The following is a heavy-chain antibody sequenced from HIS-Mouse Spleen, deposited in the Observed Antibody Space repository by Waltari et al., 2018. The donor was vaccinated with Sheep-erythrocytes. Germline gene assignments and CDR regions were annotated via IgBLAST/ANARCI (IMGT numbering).Heavy chain of an antibody. D-gene: IGHD1-26*01. J-gene: IGHJ4*02. CDR1: GFTFSSYS. CDR3: ARVASGATFDY. CDR2: ISSSRSYI. V-gene: IGHV3-21*01. Sequence: EVQLVESGGGLVKPGGSLRLSCAASGFTFSSYSMNWVRQAPGKGLEWVSSISSSRSYIYYADSVKGRFTIARDNAKNSLYLQMNSLRAEDTAVYYCARVASGATFDYWGQGTLFTVSS.